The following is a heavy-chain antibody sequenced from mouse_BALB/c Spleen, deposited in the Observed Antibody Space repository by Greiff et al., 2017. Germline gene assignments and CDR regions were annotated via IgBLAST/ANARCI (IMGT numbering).Heavy chain of an antibody. J-gene: IGHJ4*01. CDR3: ARSRGIGGSPLYYAMDY. CDR1: GYTFTSYV. V-gene: IGHV1-14*01. CDR2: INPYNDGT. D-gene: IGHD6-1*01. Sequence: EVKLMESGPELVKPGASVKMSCKASGYTFTSYVMHWVKQKPGQGLEWIGYINPYNDGTKYNEKFKGKATLTSDKSSSTAYMELSSLTSEDSAVYYCARSRGIGGSPLYYAMDYWGQGTSVTVSS.